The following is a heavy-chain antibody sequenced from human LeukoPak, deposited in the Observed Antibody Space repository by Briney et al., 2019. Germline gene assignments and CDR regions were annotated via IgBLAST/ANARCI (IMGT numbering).Heavy chain of an antibody. D-gene: IGHD6-13*01. J-gene: IGHJ4*02. CDR1: GYTFTSYD. Sequence: ASVKVSCKASGYTFTSYDINWLRQATGQGLEWMGWMNPNSGNTGYAQKFQGRVTMTRNTSISTAYMELSSLRSEDTAVYYCARSGAGQQLVPNDYWGQGTLVTVSS. V-gene: IGHV1-8*01. CDR2: MNPNSGNT. CDR3: ARSGAGQQLVPNDY.